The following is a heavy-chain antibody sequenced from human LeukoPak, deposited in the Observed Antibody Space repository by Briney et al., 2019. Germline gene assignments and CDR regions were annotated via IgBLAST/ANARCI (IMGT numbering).Heavy chain of an antibody. V-gene: IGHV4-39*06. CDR2: INHSGST. D-gene: IGHD5-18*01. CDR1: GASISNSAYF. Sequence: SETLSLTCTVSGASISNSAYFWNWIRQPPGKGLEWIGEINHSGSTNYNPSLKSRVTISVDTSKNQFPLKLSSVTAADTAVYYCARAMGYSYGSVHDYWGQGTLVTVSS. J-gene: IGHJ4*02. CDR3: ARAMGYSYGSVHDY.